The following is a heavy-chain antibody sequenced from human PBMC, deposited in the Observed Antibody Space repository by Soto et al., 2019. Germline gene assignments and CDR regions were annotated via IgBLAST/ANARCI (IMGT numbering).Heavy chain of an antibody. D-gene: IGHD2-2*01. Sequence: ASVKVSCKASGYTSADFGISWVRQAPGQGLEWMGWVSGNNGASNPAPKVQGRITMTLDTSTGVSYMALRSLRSDDTAIYYCVRDQKYFRVNGNWFDSWGQGTLVTVS. CDR3: VRDQKYFRVNGNWFDS. CDR1: GYTSADFG. V-gene: IGHV1-18*04. CDR2: VSGNNGAS. J-gene: IGHJ5*01.